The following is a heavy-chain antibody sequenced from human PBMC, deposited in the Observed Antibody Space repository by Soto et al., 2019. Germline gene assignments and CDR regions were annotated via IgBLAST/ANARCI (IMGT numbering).Heavy chain of an antibody. CDR2: IYYSGST. V-gene: IGHV4-31*03. D-gene: IGHD3-22*01. Sequence: LSETLSLTCTVSGGSISSGGYYWSWIRQHPGKGLEWIGYIYYSGSTYYNPSLKSRVTISVDTSKNQFSLKLSSVTAADTAVYYCARTSYDSSGTAADPWGQRTPVTVSS. CDR1: GGSISSGGYY. CDR3: ARTSYDSSGTAADP. J-gene: IGHJ5*02.